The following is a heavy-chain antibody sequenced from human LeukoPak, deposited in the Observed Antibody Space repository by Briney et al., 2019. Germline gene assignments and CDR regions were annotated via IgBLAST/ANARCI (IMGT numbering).Heavy chain of an antibody. CDR2: ITDDSKTM. V-gene: IGHV3-48*04. D-gene: IGHD1-26*01. CDR3: ASGVAGAEHDY. J-gene: IGHJ4*02. CDR1: GFTFDTYS. Sequence: GGSLRLSCVASGFTFDTYSMNWIRQAPGKGLEWTSYITDDSKTMYYADSVKGRFTISRDNAKNALYLQMNSLRGEDTAVYYCASGVAGAEHDYWGQGTLVTVSS.